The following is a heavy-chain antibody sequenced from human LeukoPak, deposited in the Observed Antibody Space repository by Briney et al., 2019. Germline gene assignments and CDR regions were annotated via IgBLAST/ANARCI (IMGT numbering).Heavy chain of an antibody. CDR3: ARDFERYYFDY. CDR1: GFTFSSYS. Sequence: GGSLRLSCAASGFTFSSYSMNWVRQAPGKGLEWVSSIGSSSSYIYYADSVKGRFTISRDNAKNSLYLQMNSLRAEDTAVYYCARDFERYYFDYWGQGTLVTVSS. CDR2: IGSSSSYI. D-gene: IGHD3-9*01. J-gene: IGHJ4*02. V-gene: IGHV3-21*01.